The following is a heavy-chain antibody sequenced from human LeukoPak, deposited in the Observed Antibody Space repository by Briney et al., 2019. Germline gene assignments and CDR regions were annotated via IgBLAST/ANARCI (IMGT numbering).Heavy chain of an antibody. V-gene: IGHV4-59*01. CDR1: ADSISNYY. J-gene: IGHJ4*02. D-gene: IGHD6-19*01. CDR3: AAEFSNEQWLDWDY. CDR2: IYNSGST. Sequence: SETLSLTCTVSADSISNYYWTWLRQPPGKGLEWIGYIYNSGSTNYNTSLKSRVTVSMDTSKNQFSLKLSSVTAADTAVSYCAAEFSNEQWLDWDYWGQGTLVTVSS.